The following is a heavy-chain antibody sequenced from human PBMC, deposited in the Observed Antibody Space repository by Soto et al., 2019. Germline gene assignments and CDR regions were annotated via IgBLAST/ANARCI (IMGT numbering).Heavy chain of an antibody. D-gene: IGHD4-17*01. V-gene: IGHV1-18*04. CDR3: ARGPYGDYPYLVD. CDR2: INANNGDT. Sequence: ASVKVSCKASGYTFTGYYMHWVRQAPGQGLEWMGWINANNGDTNYAQKLQGRVTMTTDTSTSTAYMELRSLRSDDTAVYYCARGPYGDYPYLVDWGQGTLVTVSS. CDR1: GYTFTGYY. J-gene: IGHJ4*02.